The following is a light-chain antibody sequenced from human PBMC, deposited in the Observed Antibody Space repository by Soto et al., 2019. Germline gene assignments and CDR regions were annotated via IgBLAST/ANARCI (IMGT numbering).Light chain of an antibody. CDR1: QGISSY. CDR3: QQLNNYPFT. CDR2: AAS. J-gene: IGKJ3*01. V-gene: IGKV1-9*01. Sequence: DIQLTQSPSFLSASVGDRVTITCRASQGISSYLAWYQQKPGKAPNLLIYAASTLQSGVPSRFSGSGSGTEFTLTISSLQPEDFAAYYCQQLNNYPFTFGPGTKVDIK.